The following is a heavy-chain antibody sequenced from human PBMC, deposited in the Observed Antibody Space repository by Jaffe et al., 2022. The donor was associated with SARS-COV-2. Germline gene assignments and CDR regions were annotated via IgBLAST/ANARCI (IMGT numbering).Heavy chain of an antibody. CDR1: GFTFSSYG. D-gene: IGHD3-3*01. J-gene: IGHJ6*02. CDR2: IWYDGSNK. CDR3: AREVESGYYLDV. Sequence: QVQLVESGGGVVQPGRSLRLSCAASGFTFSSYGMHWVRQAPGKGLEWVAVIWYDGSNKYYADSVKGRFTISRDNSKNTLYLQMNSLRAEDTAVYYCAREVESGYYLDVWGQGTTVTVSS. V-gene: IGHV3-33*01.